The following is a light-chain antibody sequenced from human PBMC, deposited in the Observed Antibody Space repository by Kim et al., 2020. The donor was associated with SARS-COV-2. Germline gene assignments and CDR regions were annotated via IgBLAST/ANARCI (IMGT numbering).Light chain of an antibody. V-gene: IGKV1-17*03. Sequence: DIQMTQSPSAMSASVGDRVTITCRASQGINNYLAWFQQKPGKVPKRLIYGTSSLQSGVPSRFSGSGFGTEFTLTISSLQPEDFATYYCLQHASHPLSFGGGTKVEIK. J-gene: IGKJ4*01. CDR2: GTS. CDR1: QGINNY. CDR3: LQHASHPLS.